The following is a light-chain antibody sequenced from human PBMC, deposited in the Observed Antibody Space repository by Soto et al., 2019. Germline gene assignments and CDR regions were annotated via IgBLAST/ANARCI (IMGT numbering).Light chain of an antibody. CDR3: SSYTSSGTLVV. CDR2: DVS. CDR1: SSDVGGYNY. V-gene: IGLV2-14*01. J-gene: IGLJ2*01. Sequence: QSALTQPASVSGSPGQSITISCTGTSSDVGGYNYVSWYQQHPGKAPKLMIYDVSNRPSGVSNRFSGSKSGNTASLTISGLQSEDEADYYCSSYTSSGTLVVFGGGIKLTVL.